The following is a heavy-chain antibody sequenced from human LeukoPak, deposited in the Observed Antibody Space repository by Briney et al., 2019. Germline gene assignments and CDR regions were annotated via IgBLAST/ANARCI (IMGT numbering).Heavy chain of an antibody. CDR1: GFTFSDHY. CDR3: ARLLAYGSGAEAFDY. Sequence: GGSLRLSCAASGFTFSDHYMSWIRQAPGKGLEWVSYISQTGTTISYADSVKGRFTLSRDNARNSLYLQMNSLRAGDTAVYYCARLLAYGSGAEAFDYWGQGTLVTVSS. V-gene: IGHV3-11*04. D-gene: IGHD3-10*01. CDR2: ISQTGTTI. J-gene: IGHJ4*02.